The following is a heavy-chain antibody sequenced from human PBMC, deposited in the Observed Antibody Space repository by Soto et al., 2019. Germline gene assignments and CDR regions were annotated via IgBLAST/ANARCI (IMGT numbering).Heavy chain of an antibody. CDR1: GFTFSSYA. CDR3: AKYWSSSGWHFDN. V-gene: IGHV3-23*01. Sequence: GGSLRLSCAASGFTFSSYAMSWVRLAPGRGLEWVSAISGSGDSTYYADSVKGRFTISRDNSKNTLYLQINSLRAEDTAVYYCAKYWSSSGWHFDNWGQGTLVTVPQ. J-gene: IGHJ4*02. D-gene: IGHD6-19*01. CDR2: ISGSGDST.